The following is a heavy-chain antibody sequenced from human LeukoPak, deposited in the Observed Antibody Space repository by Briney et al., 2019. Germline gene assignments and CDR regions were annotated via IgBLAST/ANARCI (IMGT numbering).Heavy chain of an antibody. CDR3: ARADYDFWSGYSTAFDY. CDR2: IYYSGST. CDR1: GGSISSYY. J-gene: IGHJ4*02. Sequence: PSETLSLTCTVSGGSISSYYWSWIRQPPGKGLEWIGYIYYSGSTNYNPSLKSRVTISVDTSKNQFSLKLSSVTAADTAVYYCARADYDFWSGYSTAFDYWGQGTLVTVSS. V-gene: IGHV4-59*01. D-gene: IGHD3-3*01.